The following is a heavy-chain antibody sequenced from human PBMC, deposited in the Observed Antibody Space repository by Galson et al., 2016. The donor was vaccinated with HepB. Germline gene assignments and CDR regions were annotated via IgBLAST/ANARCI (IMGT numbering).Heavy chain of an antibody. CDR3: ARSYSNDSGSYATFGT. V-gene: IGHV1-69*13. CDR1: GGTFSNFG. CDR2: IIPNFVTA. J-gene: IGHJ5*02. D-gene: IGHD3-10*01. Sequence: SVKVSCKASGGTFSNFGLSWVRQAPGQGLEWLGGIIPNFVTANYAKKFQGRVTITADESTRTVYMELSSLRSEDTALYYCARSYSNDSGSYATFGTWGQGTLITVSS.